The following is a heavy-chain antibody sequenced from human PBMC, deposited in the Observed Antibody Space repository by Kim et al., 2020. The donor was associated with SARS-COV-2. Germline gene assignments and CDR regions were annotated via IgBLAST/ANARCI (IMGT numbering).Heavy chain of an antibody. CDR3: AKDLYYDILTGPNDAFDI. V-gene: IGHV3-23*01. Sequence: GGSLRLSCAASGFTFSSYAMSWVRQAPGKGLEWVSAISGSGGSTYYADSAKGRFTISRDNSKNTLYLQMNSLRAEDTAVYYCAKDLYYDILTGPNDAFDIWGQGTMVTVSS. J-gene: IGHJ3*02. CDR1: GFTFSSYA. D-gene: IGHD3-9*01. CDR2: ISGSGGST.